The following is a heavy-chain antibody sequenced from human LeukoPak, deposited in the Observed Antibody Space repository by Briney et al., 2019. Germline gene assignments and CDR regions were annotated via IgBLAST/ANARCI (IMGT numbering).Heavy chain of an antibody. D-gene: IGHD4-23*01. CDR1: GGSISSGSYY. CDR3: ARGGNLVDY. J-gene: IGHJ4*02. V-gene: IGHV4-61*02. Sequence: SQTLSLTCTVSGGSISSGSYYWSWIRQPAGNGLEWIGRIYTSGSTNYNPSLKTRVTISVDTSKNQFSLKLSSVSAAYTAVHYCARGGNLVDYWGQGTLVTVSS. CDR2: IYTSGST.